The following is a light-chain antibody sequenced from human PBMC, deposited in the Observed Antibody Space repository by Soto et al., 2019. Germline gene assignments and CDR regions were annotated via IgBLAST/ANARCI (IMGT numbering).Light chain of an antibody. CDR1: QSISSY. J-gene: IGKJ5*01. CDR2: AAS. Sequence: DRRMAQSPSSVSASVGERVTSTCRASQSISSYLNWYQQKPGKAPKLLIYAASSLQSGVPSRFSGSGSGTAFTLTISSLQPEDFATYYCQKSYSTLFTFGQGTRLEIK. V-gene: IGKV1-39*01. CDR3: QKSYSTLFT.